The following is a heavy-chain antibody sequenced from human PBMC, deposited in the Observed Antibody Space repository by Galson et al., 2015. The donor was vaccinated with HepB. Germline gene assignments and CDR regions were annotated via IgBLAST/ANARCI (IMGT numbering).Heavy chain of an antibody. V-gene: IGHV3-48*02. CDR2: ISSSSSTI. CDR3: ARDCTNNNLFAFDI. J-gene: IGHJ3*02. CDR1: GFTFSSYS. D-gene: IGHD1-14*01. Sequence: SLRLSCAASGFTFSSYSMNWVRQAPGKGLEWVSYISSSSSTIYYADSVKGRFTISRDNAKNSLYLQMNSLRDEDTAVYYCARDCTNNNLFAFDIWGQGTMVTVSS.